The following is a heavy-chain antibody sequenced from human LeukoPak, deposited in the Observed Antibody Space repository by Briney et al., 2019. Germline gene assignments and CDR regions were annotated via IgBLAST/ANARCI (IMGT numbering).Heavy chain of an antibody. CDR3: ARGVSLGYYYYYYGMDV. CDR2: IYYSGST. J-gene: IGHJ6*02. CDR1: GGSISSYY. Sequence: PSETLSLTCAVYGGSISSYYWSWIRQPPGKGLEWIGYIYYSGSTNYNPSLKSRVTISVDTSKNQFSLKLSSVTAADTAVYYCARGVSLGYYYYYYGMDVWGQGTTVTVSS. V-gene: IGHV4-59*01.